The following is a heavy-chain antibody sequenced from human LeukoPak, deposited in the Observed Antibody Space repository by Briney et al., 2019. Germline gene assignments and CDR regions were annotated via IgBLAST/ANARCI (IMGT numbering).Heavy chain of an antibody. CDR1: GFTFSNYA. Sequence: GGSLRLSCAASGFTFSNYALHWVRQAPGKGLEYVSAISNNGDTTYYASSVKGRFTISRDNSKNTLSLQMGSLRAEDMAVYFCVRSRAVPTASDYYFYYGMDVWGQGTTVTVSS. D-gene: IGHD2-2*01. CDR2: ISNNGDTT. V-gene: IGHV3-64*01. CDR3: VRSRAVPTASDYYFYYGMDV. J-gene: IGHJ6*02.